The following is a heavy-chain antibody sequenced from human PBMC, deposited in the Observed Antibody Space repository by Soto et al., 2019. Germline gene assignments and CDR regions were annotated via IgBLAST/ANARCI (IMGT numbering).Heavy chain of an antibody. CDR3: ARDVGWRILDY. CDR1: GFAFNTYS. CDR2: ITRSSSYI. Sequence: EVQLVESGGGPVKPGWSLRLSCAASGFAFNTYSMNWVRQAPGKGLEWVAFITRSSSYIYYAYSVRGRFTLSRDNAKNLLYVEMSSLRVEDTAIYYCARDVGWRILDYWGQGTLVTASS. V-gene: IGHV3-21*06. J-gene: IGHJ4*02. D-gene: IGHD5-18*01.